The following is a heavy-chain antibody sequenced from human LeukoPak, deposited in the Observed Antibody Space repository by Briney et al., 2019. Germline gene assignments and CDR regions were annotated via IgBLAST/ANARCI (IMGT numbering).Heavy chain of an antibody. CDR2: ISYDGSNK. V-gene: IGHV3-30-3*01. Sequence: QPGGSLRLSCAASGFTFSSYAMHWVRQAPGKGLEWVAVISYDGSNKYYADSVKGRFTISRDNAKNSLYLQMNSLRAEDTAVYYCARDNEYSSSLGDYWGQGTLVTVSS. CDR3: ARDNEYSSSLGDY. J-gene: IGHJ4*02. CDR1: GFTFSSYA. D-gene: IGHD6-6*01.